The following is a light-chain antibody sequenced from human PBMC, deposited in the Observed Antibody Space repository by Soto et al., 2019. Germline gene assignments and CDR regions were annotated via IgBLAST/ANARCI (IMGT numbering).Light chain of an antibody. Sequence: QSALTQPASVSGSPGQSITISCTGTSVEVGSYNLVSWYQQHPGKAPKLMIYEGSKRPSGVSNRFSGSKSGNTASLTISGLQAEDEADYYCCSYAGSSTLYVFGTGTKLTVL. CDR3: CSYAGSSTLYV. CDR1: SVEVGSYNL. V-gene: IGLV2-23*01. J-gene: IGLJ1*01. CDR2: EGS.